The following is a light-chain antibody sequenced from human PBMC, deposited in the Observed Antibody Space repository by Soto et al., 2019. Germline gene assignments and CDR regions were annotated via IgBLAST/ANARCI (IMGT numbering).Light chain of an antibody. J-gene: IGLJ2*01. Sequence: SYELTQPPSVSVSPGQTATITCSGDKLGERDVCWYQQTPGQSPVLVLYQDTKRPSGIPERFSGSNSGNTAALTISGTQAMDEADYYCQAWDRTAPVVFGGGTKLTVL. CDR2: QDT. V-gene: IGLV3-1*01. CDR1: KLGERD. CDR3: QAWDRTAPVV.